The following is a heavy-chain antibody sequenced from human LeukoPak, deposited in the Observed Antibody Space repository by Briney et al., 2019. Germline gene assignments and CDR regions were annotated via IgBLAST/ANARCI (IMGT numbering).Heavy chain of an antibody. CDR2: INSDGTSI. V-gene: IGHV3-74*01. Sequence: PGGSLRLSCEGSGFTFSSYWMYWVRRAPGKGLVWVSRINSDGTSISYADSVKGRFTVSRDNAKNTLYLQMNSLRVEDTAVYYCARVYGYDFWSGYDRWGQGTLVTVSS. CDR1: GFTFSSYW. CDR3: ARVYGYDFWSGYDR. J-gene: IGHJ4*02. D-gene: IGHD3-3*01.